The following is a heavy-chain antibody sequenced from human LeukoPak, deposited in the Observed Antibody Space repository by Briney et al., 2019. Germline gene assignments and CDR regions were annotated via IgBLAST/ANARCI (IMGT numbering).Heavy chain of an antibody. Sequence: SETLSLTCTVSGASTSSSSDYWGWFRRPPGKGLEWIGSIIYSGRTYHNPSLKSRLTMSVDTSESQFSLRLSSVTAADTAVYFCARHYYDSSGYRRDYYFDYWGQGILVTVSS. J-gene: IGHJ4*02. D-gene: IGHD3-22*01. CDR3: ARHYYDSSGYRRDYYFDY. CDR2: IIYSGRT. CDR1: GASTSSSSDY. V-gene: IGHV4-39*01.